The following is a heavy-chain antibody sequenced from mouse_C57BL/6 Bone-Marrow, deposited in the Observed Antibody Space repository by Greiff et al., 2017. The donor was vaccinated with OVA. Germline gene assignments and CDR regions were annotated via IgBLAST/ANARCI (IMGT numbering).Heavy chain of an antibody. Sequence: EVQLQQSGPELVKPGASVKISCKASGYTFTDYYMNWVKQSHGKSLEWIGDINPNNGGTSYNQKFKGKATLTVDKSSSTAYMELRSLTSEDSAVYYCARGGGLSSWGRLDYWGQGTTLTVSS. J-gene: IGHJ2*01. CDR3: ARGGGLSSWGRLDY. D-gene: IGHD2-2*01. CDR2: INPNNGGT. CDR1: GYTFTDYY. V-gene: IGHV1-26*01.